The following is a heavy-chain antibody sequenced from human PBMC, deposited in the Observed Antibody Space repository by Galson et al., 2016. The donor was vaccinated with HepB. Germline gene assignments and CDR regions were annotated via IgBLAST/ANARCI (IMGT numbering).Heavy chain of an antibody. V-gene: IGHV3-23*01. J-gene: IGHJ4*02. Sequence: SLRLSCAASGFTFDTHAMNWVRQAPGKGLEWVSAISGSGLKTDYADSVKGRFTIFRDNSKNTVSRQMSNLRVGDTAVYYCAKFQMAVTGNVGYFDYWGQGALVTVSS. CDR3: AKFQMAVTGNVGYFDY. CDR1: GFTFDTHA. D-gene: IGHD6-19*01. CDR2: ISGSGLKT.